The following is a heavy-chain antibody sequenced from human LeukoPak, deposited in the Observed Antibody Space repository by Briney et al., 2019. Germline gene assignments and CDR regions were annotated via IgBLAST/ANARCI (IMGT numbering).Heavy chain of an antibody. CDR2: INPSGGST. Sequence: VASVKVSCKASGYTFTSYGISWVRQAPGQGLEWMGIINPSGGSTSYAQKFQGRVTMTRNTSISTAYMELSSLRSEDTAVYYCATSIIFTTMARVYAFDIWGQGTLVTVSS. D-gene: IGHD5-18*01. CDR1: GYTFTSYG. CDR3: ATSIIFTTMARVYAFDI. J-gene: IGHJ3*02. V-gene: IGHV1-46*01.